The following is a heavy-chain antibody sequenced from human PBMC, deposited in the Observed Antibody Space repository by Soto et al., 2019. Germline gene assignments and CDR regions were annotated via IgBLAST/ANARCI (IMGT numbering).Heavy chain of an antibody. D-gene: IGHD2-15*01. CDR2: ISAYNGNT. J-gene: IGHJ6*04. CDR3: ARGIGVVVAAIVGHYYCGMDV. V-gene: IGHV1-18*01. CDR1: GYTFTSYG. Sequence: ASVKVSCKASGYTFTSYGISWVRQAPGQGLEWMGWISAYNGNTNYAQKLQGRVTMTTDTSTSTAYMELRSLRSDDTAVYYCARGIGVVVAAIVGHYYCGMDVWGKGTTVTVSS.